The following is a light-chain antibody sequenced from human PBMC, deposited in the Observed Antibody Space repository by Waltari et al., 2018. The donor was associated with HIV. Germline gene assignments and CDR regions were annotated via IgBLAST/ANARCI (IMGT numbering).Light chain of an antibody. V-gene: IGLV3-1*01. Sequence: SYEVTQPPSVAVSPGQTATITCSGYELGDKYTCWYQQKPGQYPLLVIYQDNKRPSGIPERFSGSSPGHTATLTISGTLPMDEADYYCQAWGSTTSGVFGRGTRLTVL. CDR3: QAWGSTTSGV. CDR1: ELGDKY. CDR2: QDN. J-gene: IGLJ3*02.